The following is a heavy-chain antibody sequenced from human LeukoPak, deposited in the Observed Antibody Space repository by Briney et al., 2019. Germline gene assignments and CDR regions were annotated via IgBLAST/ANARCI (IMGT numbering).Heavy chain of an antibody. V-gene: IGHV1-8*01. D-gene: IGHD3-22*01. CDR3: ARMHNDDTRDNWFDP. Sequence: ASVKVSCKASGYTFTSYDINWVRQATGQGLEWMGWMNPNSGDTGYAQKFQGRVTMTRDSSISTAYMELSSLTSEDTAIYYCARMHNDDTRDNWFDPWGQGTLVTVSS. J-gene: IGHJ5*02. CDR2: MNPNSGDT. CDR1: GYTFTSYD.